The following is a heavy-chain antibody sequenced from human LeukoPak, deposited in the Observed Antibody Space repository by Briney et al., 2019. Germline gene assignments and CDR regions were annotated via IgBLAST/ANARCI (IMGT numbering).Heavy chain of an antibody. CDR1: GGSFSGYY. V-gene: IGHV4-34*01. J-gene: IGHJ4*02. D-gene: IGHD3-22*01. CDR2: INHSGST. Sequence: PSETLSLTCAVYGGSFSGYYWSWIRQPPGKGLEWIGEINHSGSTNYNPSLKSRVTISVDTSKNQFSLKLSSVTAADTAVYYCARGFTKGGYHPSIDYWGQGTLVTVSS. CDR3: ARGFTKGGYHPSIDY.